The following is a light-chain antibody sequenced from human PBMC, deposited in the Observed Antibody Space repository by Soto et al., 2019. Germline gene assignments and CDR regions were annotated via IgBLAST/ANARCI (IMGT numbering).Light chain of an antibody. Sequence: QSVLTQPPSVSGAPGQRVTISCSGSSSNLGAGYDVQWYRQFPGTAPKLLIYANSVRPSGVPDRFSGSKSGTSASLAITGLQAEDEADYYCQVCDSTGDHGVFGGGTQLTVL. CDR2: ANS. V-gene: IGLV1-40*01. J-gene: IGLJ3*02. CDR3: QVCDSTGDHGV. CDR1: SSNLGAGYD.